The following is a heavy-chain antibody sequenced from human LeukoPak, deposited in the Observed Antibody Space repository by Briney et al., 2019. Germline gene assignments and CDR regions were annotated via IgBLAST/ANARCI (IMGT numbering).Heavy chain of an antibody. CDR1: GYTFTSYA. CDR3: ARDSIVVVPAANRRSQSFDN. J-gene: IGHJ4*02. V-gene: IGHV1-3*01. D-gene: IGHD2-2*01. CDR2: INAGNGNT. Sequence: ASVKVSCKASGYTFTSYAMHWVRQAPGQRLEWMGWINAGNGNTKYSQKFQGRVTITRDTSASTAYMELSSLRSEDTAVYYCARDSIVVVPAANRRSQSFDNWGQGTLVTVSS.